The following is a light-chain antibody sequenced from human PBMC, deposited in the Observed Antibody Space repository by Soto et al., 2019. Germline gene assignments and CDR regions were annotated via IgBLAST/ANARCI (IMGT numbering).Light chain of an antibody. CDR1: SSDVGGYNY. CDR2: EVS. CDR3: SSYSGTNYHYV. V-gene: IGLV2-8*01. Sequence: QSVLTPPASVSGSPGQSITISCTGTSSDVGGYNYVSWYQQHPGKAPKLMIYEVSNRPSWVPDRFSGSKSGNTASLTVSGLQADDEADYYCSSYSGTNYHYVFGTGTKVTVL. J-gene: IGLJ1*01.